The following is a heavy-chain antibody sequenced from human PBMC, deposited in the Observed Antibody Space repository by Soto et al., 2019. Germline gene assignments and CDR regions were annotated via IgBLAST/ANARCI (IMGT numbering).Heavy chain of an antibody. D-gene: IGHD6-13*01. CDR2: INWNSGSI. V-gene: IGHV3-9*01. J-gene: IGHJ1*01. Sequence: LRLSCAASGFTFDDCAMHWVRQVPGKDLEWVSGINWNSGSIGYGDSVKGRFAISRDNAKNSLHLQMNSLSAEDTAFYYCVKDESINWYSGHFRHWGQGTLVTVSS. CDR1: GFTFDDCA. CDR3: VKDESINWYSGHFRH.